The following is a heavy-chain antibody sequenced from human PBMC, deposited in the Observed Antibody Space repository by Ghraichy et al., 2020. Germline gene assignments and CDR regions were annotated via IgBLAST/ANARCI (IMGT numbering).Heavy chain of an antibody. CDR1: GFTFSSYS. V-gene: IGHV3-21*01. J-gene: IGHJ6*02. CDR3: ARDREIQEYYYYGMDV. Sequence: GGSLRLSCAASGFTFSSYSMNWVRQAPGKGLEWVSSISSSSSYIYYADSVKGRFTISRDNAKNSLYLQMNSLRAEDTAVYYCARDREIQEYYYYGMDVWGQGTTVTVSS. D-gene: IGHD5-18*01. CDR2: ISSSSSYI.